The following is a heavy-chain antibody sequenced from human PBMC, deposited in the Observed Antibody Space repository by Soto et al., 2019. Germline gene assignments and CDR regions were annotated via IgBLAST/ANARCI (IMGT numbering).Heavy chain of an antibody. J-gene: IGHJ6*02. CDR1: GGTFSSYA. CDR2: IIPIFGTA. Sequence: ASVKVSCKASGGTFSSYAISWLRQSPGQGLEWMGGIIPIFGTANYAQKFQGRVTITADKSTSTAYMELSSLRSEDTAVYYCARDYDSSGPYYYYYGMDVWGQGTTVTVSS. CDR3: ARDYDSSGPYYYYYGMDV. D-gene: IGHD3-22*01. V-gene: IGHV1-69*06.